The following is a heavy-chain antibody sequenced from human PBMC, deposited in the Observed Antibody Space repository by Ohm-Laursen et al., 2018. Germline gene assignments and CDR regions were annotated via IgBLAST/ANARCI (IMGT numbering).Heavy chain of an antibody. CDR3: ASYYGGYDP. CDR2: IDRGGNG. Sequence: SLRLSCSASGFTLRSYNMHWVRQATGKGLEWVSEIDRGGNGYCAESVKGRFTISRDNSKNTLYLQMNNLRAGDSAVYYCASYYGGYDPWGQGTLVTVSS. CDR1: GFTLRSYN. J-gene: IGHJ5*02. V-gene: IGHV3-13*01. D-gene: IGHD4-23*01.